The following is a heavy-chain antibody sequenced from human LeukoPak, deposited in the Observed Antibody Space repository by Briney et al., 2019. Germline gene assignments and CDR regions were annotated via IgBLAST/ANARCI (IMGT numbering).Heavy chain of an antibody. V-gene: IGHV3-23*01. J-gene: IGHJ4*02. Sequence: PGGSLRLSCAASGFTFRSYAMGWVRQAPGKGLEWVSAISGSGDITYYADSVKGRFTMSRDNFKNTLYLQMSGLRAEDTAVYYCAKVSRFAVVPAARLDYWGQGIQVTVSS. D-gene: IGHD2-2*01. CDR2: ISGSGDIT. CDR3: AKVSRFAVVPAARLDY. CDR1: GFTFRSYA.